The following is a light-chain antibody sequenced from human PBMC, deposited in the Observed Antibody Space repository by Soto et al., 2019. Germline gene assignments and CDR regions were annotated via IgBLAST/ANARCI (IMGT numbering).Light chain of an antibody. CDR3: QQYSIFALT. Sequence: EIVLTQSPGTLSLSPGERATLSCRASQSVSSYLAWYQQKPGQAPRLLIYGVSSRATGIPDRFSGSGSGTDFTLTISRLEPEDFAVYYCQQYSIFALTFGGGTKVDIK. J-gene: IGKJ4*01. V-gene: IGKV3-20*01. CDR2: GVS. CDR1: QSVSSY.